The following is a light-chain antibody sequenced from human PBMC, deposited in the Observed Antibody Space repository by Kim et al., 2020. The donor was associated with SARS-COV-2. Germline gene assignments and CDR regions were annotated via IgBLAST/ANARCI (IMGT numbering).Light chain of an antibody. CDR2: KAS. V-gene: IGKV1-5*03. CDR3: QQYYSYRT. CDR1: QSISSW. J-gene: IGKJ5*01. Sequence: SASEGDRVTITCRASQSISSWLAWYQQKPGKAPKLLIYKASSLEGGVPSKFSGSGSGTEFTLTISSLQPDDFATYYCQQYYSYRTFGQGTRLEIK.